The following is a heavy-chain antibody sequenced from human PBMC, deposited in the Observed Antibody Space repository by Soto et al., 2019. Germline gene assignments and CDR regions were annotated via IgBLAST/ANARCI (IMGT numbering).Heavy chain of an antibody. CDR1: GGSISSGGYY. D-gene: IGHD3-22*01. Sequence: SETLSLTCTVSGGSISSGGYYWSWIRQHPGKGLEWIGYIYYSGSTYYNPSLKSRVTISVDTSKNQFSLKLSSVTAADTAVYYCARDKIDYYDSSGYRRDAFEIWGQGTMVIFSS. CDR2: IYYSGST. V-gene: IGHV4-31*03. J-gene: IGHJ3*02. CDR3: ARDKIDYYDSSGYRRDAFEI.